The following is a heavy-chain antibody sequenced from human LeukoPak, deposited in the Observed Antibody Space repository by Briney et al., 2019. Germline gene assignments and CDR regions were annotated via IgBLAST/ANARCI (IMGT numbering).Heavy chain of an antibody. CDR3: ARGLDYDILTF. CDR1: GFAFSSFG. CDR2: ITYDGSKK. Sequence: GGSLRLSCAASGFAFSSFGMHWARQAPGKGLDWVAVITYDGSKKYYADSVKGRFTISRDNSKNTLYLQMDILGTEDTAVYYCARGLDYDILTFWGQGTLVTVSS. D-gene: IGHD3-9*01. V-gene: IGHV3-30-3*01. J-gene: IGHJ4*02.